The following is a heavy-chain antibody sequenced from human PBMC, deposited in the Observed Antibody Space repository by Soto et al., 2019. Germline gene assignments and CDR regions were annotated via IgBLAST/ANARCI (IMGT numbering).Heavy chain of an antibody. CDR1: GYTFTSYG. D-gene: IGHD2-21*02. Sequence: QVQLVQSGAEVKKPGASVKVSCKASGYTFTSYGISWVRQAPGQGLEWMGWISAYNGNTNYAQKLQGRVTMTTDTSTSTAYVELRSLRSDDTAVYYCARDRVVTPLGRGRGYWFDPWGQGTLVTVSS. J-gene: IGHJ5*02. CDR2: ISAYNGNT. CDR3: ARDRVVTPLGRGRGYWFDP. V-gene: IGHV1-18*01.